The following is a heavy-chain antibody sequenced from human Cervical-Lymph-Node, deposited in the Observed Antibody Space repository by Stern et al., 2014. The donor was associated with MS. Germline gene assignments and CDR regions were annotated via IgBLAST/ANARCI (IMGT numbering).Heavy chain of an antibody. CDR1: GFSLNTSGVS. CDR2: FYWNDDK. V-gene: IGHV2-5*01. D-gene: IGHD4-23*01. Sequence: QVPLQESGPTLVKPTQTLTLTCTFSGFSLNTSGVSVAWIRQPPGKALEWLGPFYWNDDKRYNPSLKSRVTITKDTSENQVVLKMTSMAPVDTATYYCAHNFGPAGNLDNAFDIWGRGTMVTVSS. CDR3: AHNFGPAGNLDNAFDI. J-gene: IGHJ3*02.